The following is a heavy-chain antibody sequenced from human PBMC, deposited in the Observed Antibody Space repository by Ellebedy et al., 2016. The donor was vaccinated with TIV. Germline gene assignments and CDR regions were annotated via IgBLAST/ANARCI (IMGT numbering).Heavy chain of an antibody. D-gene: IGHD2-2*01. V-gene: IGHV3-7*01. CDR1: GFTFSSYW. Sequence: GGSLRLXXAASGFTFSSYWMGWVRQAPGKGLQWVANIKQDGSEQHYADSVKGRFTISRDNAKNSLYLQMNSLGAEDTAVYFCARGRYYCSSTSCYAPSWFDPWGQGTLVTVSS. J-gene: IGHJ5*02. CDR3: ARGRYYCSSTSCYAPSWFDP. CDR2: IKQDGSEQ.